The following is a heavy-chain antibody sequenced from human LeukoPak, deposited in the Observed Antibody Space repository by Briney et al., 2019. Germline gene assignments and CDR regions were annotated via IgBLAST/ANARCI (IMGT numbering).Heavy chain of an antibody. D-gene: IGHD6-13*01. CDR3: AQDQSYSSSWTYYYYSMDV. Sequence: GGSLRLSCAASGFTFSSYGMSWVRQAPGKGLEWVSAISGSGGSTYYPASVKGRFTISRDNSKNTLYLQMNSLRAEDTAVYYCAQDQSYSSSWTYYYYSMDVWGKGTTVTISS. CDR1: GFTFSSYG. CDR2: ISGSGGST. J-gene: IGHJ6*03. V-gene: IGHV3-23*01.